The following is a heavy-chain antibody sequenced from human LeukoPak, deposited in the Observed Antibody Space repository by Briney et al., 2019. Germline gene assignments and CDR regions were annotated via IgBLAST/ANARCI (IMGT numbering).Heavy chain of an antibody. CDR1: GGSFSGYY. CDR3: ARSVSSSWDFDY. D-gene: IGHD6-13*01. V-gene: IGHV4-34*01. CDR2: INHSGST. Sequence: SETLSLTCAVYGGSFSGYYWSWIRQPPGKGLEWIGEINHSGSTNYNPSLKSRVTISVDTSKNQFSLKLSSVTAADTAVYYCARSVSSSWDFDYWGQGTLVTVSS. J-gene: IGHJ4*02.